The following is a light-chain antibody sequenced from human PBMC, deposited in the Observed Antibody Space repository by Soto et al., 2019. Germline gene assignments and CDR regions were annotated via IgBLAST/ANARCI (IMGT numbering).Light chain of an antibody. V-gene: IGLV9-49*01. J-gene: IGLJ2*01. CDR3: GADHGSGSHFVV. CDR1: SGYSNYK. Sequence: QSVLTQPPSASASLGASVTLTCTLSSGYSNYKVDWYQQRPGKGPRFVMRVGTGGIVGSKGDGISDRFSVLGSGPKRNLTVKNFQEEDESDYHCGADHGSGSHFVVFGGGTKLTVL. CDR2: VGTGGIVG.